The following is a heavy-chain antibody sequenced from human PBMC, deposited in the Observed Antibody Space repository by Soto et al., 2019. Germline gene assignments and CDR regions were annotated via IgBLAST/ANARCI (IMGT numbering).Heavy chain of an antibody. CDR3: ATFVHTAAAGTHFFDY. CDR1: GFTFSSYG. D-gene: IGHD6-13*01. J-gene: IGHJ4*02. Sequence: QVQLVESGGGVVQPGRSLRLSCAASGFTFSSYGMHWVRQAPGKGLEWVAVVWYDGSNKYYPDSVKGRFTISRDNSKNTLYLQMNSLRAEDTAVYYCATFVHTAAAGTHFFDYWGQGTLVTISS. V-gene: IGHV3-33*01. CDR2: VWYDGSNK.